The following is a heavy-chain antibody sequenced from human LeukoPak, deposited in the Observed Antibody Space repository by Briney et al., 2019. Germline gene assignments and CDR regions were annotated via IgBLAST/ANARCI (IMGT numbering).Heavy chain of an antibody. J-gene: IGHJ4*02. D-gene: IGHD3-22*01. V-gene: IGHV4-34*01. CDR2: INHSGST. Sequence: SETLPLTCAVYGGSFSGYYWSWIRQPPGKGLEWIGEINHSGSTNYNPSLKSRVTISVDTSKNQFSLKLSSVTAADTAVYYCARGKDYYDSSGYYPIDYWGQGTLVTVSS. CDR3: ARGKDYYDSSGYYPIDY. CDR1: GGSFSGYY.